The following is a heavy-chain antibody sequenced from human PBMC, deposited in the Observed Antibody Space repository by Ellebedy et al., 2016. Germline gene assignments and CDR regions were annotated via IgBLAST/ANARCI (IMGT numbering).Heavy chain of an antibody. D-gene: IGHD3-10*01. V-gene: IGHV4-34*01. J-gene: IGHJ6*03. CDR1: GGSFSGYY. Sequence: SETLSLXXAVYGGSFSGYYWTWIRQSPGKGLEWIGDVNHGGSTNYKPSLKSRVTISVDTSKNQFSLKLSSLTAADTAVYYCASTHGGQYYYYYYMDVWGKGTTVTVSS. CDR2: VNHGGST. CDR3: ASTHGGQYYYYYYMDV.